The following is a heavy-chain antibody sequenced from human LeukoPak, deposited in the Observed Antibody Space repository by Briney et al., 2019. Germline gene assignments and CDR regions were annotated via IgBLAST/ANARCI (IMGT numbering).Heavy chain of an antibody. CDR1: GFTFSSYA. CDR3: AKAAGRHYYYYGMDV. V-gene: IGHV3-23*01. J-gene: IGHJ6*02. Sequence: GGSLRLSCAASGFTFSSYAMSWVRQAPGEGLEWVSAISGSGGSTYYADSVKGRFTISRDNSKNTLYLQMNSLRAEDTAVYYCAKAAGRHYYYYGMDVWGQGTTVTVSS. CDR2: ISGSGGST.